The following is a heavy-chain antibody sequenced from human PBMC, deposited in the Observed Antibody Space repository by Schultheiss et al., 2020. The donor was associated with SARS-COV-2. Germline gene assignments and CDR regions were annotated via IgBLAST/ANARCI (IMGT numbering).Heavy chain of an antibody. D-gene: IGHD4-17*01. CDR3: ARDYGDYYYGMDV. Sequence: SETLSLTCTVSGGSISSSSYYWGWIRQPPGKGLEWIGSIYTSGSTDYNPSLKSRVTISVDTSKNQFSLKLSSVTAADTAVYYCARDYGDYYYGMDVWGQGTTVTVSS. J-gene: IGHJ6*02. V-gene: IGHV4-39*07. CDR2: IYTSGST. CDR1: GGSISSSSYY.